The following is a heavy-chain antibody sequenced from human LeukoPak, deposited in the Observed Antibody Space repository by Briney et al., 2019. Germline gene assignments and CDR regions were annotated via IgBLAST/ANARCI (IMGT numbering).Heavy chain of an antibody. CDR2: INHSGST. V-gene: IGHV4-34*01. J-gene: IGHJ3*02. CDR3: ARDNYDTSGFCAFDI. D-gene: IGHD3-22*01. Sequence: SETLSLTCAVYGGSSSGYYWSWIRQPPGKGLEWIGEINHSGSTNYNPSLKSRVTISVDTSKNQFSLKLSSVTAADTAVYYCARDNYDTSGFCAFDIWGQGTMVTVSS. CDR1: GGSSSGYY.